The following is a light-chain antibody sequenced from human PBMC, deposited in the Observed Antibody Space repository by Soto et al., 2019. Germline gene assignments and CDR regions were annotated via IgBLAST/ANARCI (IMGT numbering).Light chain of an antibody. J-gene: IGLJ2*01. CDR2: ETT. CDR3: CSYAGSAAVL. V-gene: IGLV2-23*01. Sequence: QSALTQPASVSGSPGQSITISCTGTSSDVGSYNLVSWYQQHPGRAPKLIIYETTKRPSGVSNRVSGSKSGNTASVTVSGLQAEDEADYYWCSYAGSAAVLFGGGTKLTVL. CDR1: SSDVGSYNL.